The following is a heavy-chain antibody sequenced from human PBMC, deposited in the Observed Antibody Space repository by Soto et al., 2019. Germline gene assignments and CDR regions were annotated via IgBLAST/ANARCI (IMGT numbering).Heavy chain of an antibody. CDR2: IDPSDSYT. J-gene: IGHJ6*02. D-gene: IGHD3-3*01. V-gene: IGHV5-10-1*01. CDR1: GYSFTSYW. CDR3: AIRSAVRPSGSGLYYYGMDV. Sequence: GESLKISCKGSGYSFTSYWISWVRQMPGKGLECMGRIDPSDSYTNYSPSFQGHVTISADKSISTAYLQWSSLKASDTAMYYCAIRSAVRPSGSGLYYYGMDVWGQGNTVTVSS.